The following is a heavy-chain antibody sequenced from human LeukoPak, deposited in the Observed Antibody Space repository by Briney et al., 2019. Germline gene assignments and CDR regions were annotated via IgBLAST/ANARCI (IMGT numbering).Heavy chain of an antibody. CDR2: ISSSSSYI. CDR1: GFTFTNYW. V-gene: IGHV3-21*01. D-gene: IGHD1-26*01. J-gene: IGHJ4*02. CDR3: ASPEMGATME. Sequence: SGGSLRLSCAASGFTFTNYWMNWVRQAPGKGLEWVSSISSSSSYIYYADSVKGRFTISRDNAKNSLYLQMNSLRAEDTAVYYCASPEMGATMEWGQGTLVTVSS.